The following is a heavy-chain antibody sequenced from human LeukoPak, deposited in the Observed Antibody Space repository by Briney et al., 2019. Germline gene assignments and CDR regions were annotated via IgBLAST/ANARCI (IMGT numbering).Heavy chain of an antibody. D-gene: IGHD1-7*01. CDR1: GFTFSSYS. CDR2: ISSSSSYI. J-gene: IGHJ5*02. CDR3: ARGNWNYGNWFDP. V-gene: IGHV3-21*01. Sequence: GGSLRLSCAASGFTFSSYSMNWVRQAPGKGLEWVSSISSSSSYIYYADSVKGRFTISRDNAKNSLYLQMNSLRAEDTAVYYCARGNWNYGNWFDPWGQGTLVTASS.